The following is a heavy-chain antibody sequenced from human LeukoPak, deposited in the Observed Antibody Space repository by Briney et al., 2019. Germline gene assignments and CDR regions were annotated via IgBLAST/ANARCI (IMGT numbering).Heavy chain of an antibody. CDR1: GYSFTSYW. V-gene: IGHV5-10-1*01. J-gene: IGHJ4*02. D-gene: IGHD4-17*01. CDR2: IDPSDSYT. Sequence: GESLKISCKGSGYSFTSYWISWVRQMPGKGLEWMGRIDPSDSYTNYSPSFQGHVTISADKSISTAYLQWSSLKASDTAMYYCARHTDYGDLIYYFDYWGPGTLVTVSS. CDR3: ARHTDYGDLIYYFDY.